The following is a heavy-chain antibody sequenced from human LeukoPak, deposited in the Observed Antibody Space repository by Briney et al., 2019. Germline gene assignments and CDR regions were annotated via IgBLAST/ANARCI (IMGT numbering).Heavy chain of an antibody. V-gene: IGHV4-34*01. D-gene: IGHD3-22*01. CDR3: ARGVYYDSSGYYFWNY. J-gene: IGHJ4*02. CDR2: INHSGST. CDR1: GGSFSGYN. Sequence: SETLSLTCAVFGGSFSGYNWSWIRQPPGKGLEWIGEINHSGSTNYNPSLKSRVTISVDTSRNQFSLKLSCVPAADTAVYYCARGVYYDSSGYYFWNYWSQGTLVTVS.